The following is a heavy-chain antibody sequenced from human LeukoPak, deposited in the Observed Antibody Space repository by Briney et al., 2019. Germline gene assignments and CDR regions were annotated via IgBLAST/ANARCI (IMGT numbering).Heavy chain of an antibody. J-gene: IGHJ4*02. Sequence: SETLSLTYTVFGGSISSSSAYWGWIRQPPGKGLEWIWSIYYSKNTYYNPSLKSRVTISADTSKNQFSLTLGSVSATDTAVYYCVSPRGFSYGYFDYRGQGTLVTVSS. V-gene: IGHV4-39*01. D-gene: IGHD5-18*01. CDR1: GGSISSSSAY. CDR2: IYYSKNT. CDR3: VSPRGFSYGYFDY.